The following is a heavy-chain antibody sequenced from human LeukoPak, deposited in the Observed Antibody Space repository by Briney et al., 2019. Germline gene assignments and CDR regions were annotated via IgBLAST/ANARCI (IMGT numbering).Heavy chain of an antibody. D-gene: IGHD3-3*01. CDR1: GASISSYY. CDR2: IYTSGST. J-gene: IGHJ5*02. CDR3: ARGPYDFWSGNNWFDP. Sequence: SETLSLTCTVSGASISSYYWSWIRQPAGKGLEWIGRIYTSGSTNYNPSLKSRVTMSVDTSKNQFSLKLSSVTAADTAVYYCARGPYDFWSGNNWFDPWGQGTLVTVSS. V-gene: IGHV4-4*07.